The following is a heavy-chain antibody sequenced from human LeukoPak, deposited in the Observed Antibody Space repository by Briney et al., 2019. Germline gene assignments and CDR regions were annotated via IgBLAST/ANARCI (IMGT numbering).Heavy chain of an antibody. V-gene: IGHV3-23*01. Sequence: GGSLRLSCEASGFTFNTYAIYWVRQAPGKGLEWVSGICGSGGCTYYADSVKGRFTISRGNSKNTLYLQMNSLRAEDTAVYYCAKGIYSSGWSYFDYWGHGTLVTVSS. D-gene: IGHD6-19*01. J-gene: IGHJ4*01. CDR3: AKGIYSSGWSYFDY. CDR2: ICGSGGCT. CDR1: GFTFNTYA.